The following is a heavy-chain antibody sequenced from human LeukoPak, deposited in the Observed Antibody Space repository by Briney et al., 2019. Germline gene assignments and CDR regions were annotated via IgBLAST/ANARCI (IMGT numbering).Heavy chain of an antibody. CDR3: AREGGGRGY. J-gene: IGHJ4*02. V-gene: IGHV4-61*01. CDR1: GGSVSSGSYY. CDR2: IYYSGST. Sequence: PSETLSLTCTVSGGSVSSGSYYWSWIRQPPGKGLEWIGYIYYSGSTNYNPSLKSRVTISVDTSKNQFSLKLSSVTAADTAVYYCAREGGGRGYWGQGTLVTVSS. D-gene: IGHD2-15*01.